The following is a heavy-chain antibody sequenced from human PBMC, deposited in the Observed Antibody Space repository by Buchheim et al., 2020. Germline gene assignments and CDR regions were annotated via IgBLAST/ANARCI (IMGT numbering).Heavy chain of an antibody. J-gene: IGHJ4*02. D-gene: IGHD3-22*01. V-gene: IGHV4-30-4*01. CDR2: TYYSGST. CDR1: GGSISSGDYY. CDR3: ARVYSSIWGIGGYSQYYFDY. Sequence: QVQLQESGPGLVKPSQTLSLTCTVSGGSISSGDYYWSWIRQPPGKGLEWIGYTYYSGSTYYNPSLKSRVTISVDTSKNQFSLKLSSVTAADTAVYYCARVYSSIWGIGGYSQYYFDYWGQGTL.